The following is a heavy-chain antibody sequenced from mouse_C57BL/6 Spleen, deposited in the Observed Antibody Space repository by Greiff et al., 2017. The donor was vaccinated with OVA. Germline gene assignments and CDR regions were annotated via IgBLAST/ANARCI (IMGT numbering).Heavy chain of an antibody. CDR2: IYPGDGDT. CDR1: GYAFSSSW. V-gene: IGHV1-82*01. J-gene: IGHJ2*01. Sequence: QVQLQQSGPELVKPGASVKISCKASGYAFSSSWMNWVKQRPGQGLEWIGRIYPGDGDTNYNGKFKGKATLTADKSSSTAYMQLSSLTSEDSAVYCCARRGGYPYYFDYWGQGTTLTVSS. CDR3: ARRGGYPYYFDY. D-gene: IGHD2-14*01.